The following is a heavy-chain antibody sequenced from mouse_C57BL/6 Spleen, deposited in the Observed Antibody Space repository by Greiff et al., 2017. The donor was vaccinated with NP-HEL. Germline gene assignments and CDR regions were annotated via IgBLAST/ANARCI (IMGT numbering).Heavy chain of an antibody. CDR2: ISDGGSYT. CDR1: GFTFSSYA. Sequence: EVKLVESGGGLVKPGGSLKLSCAASGFTFSSYAMSWVRQTPEKRLEWVATISDGGSYTYYPDNVKGRFTISRDNAKNNLYLQMSHLKSEDTAMYYCARERERYFDVWGTGTTVTVSS. V-gene: IGHV5-4*01. J-gene: IGHJ1*03. CDR3: ARERERYFDV.